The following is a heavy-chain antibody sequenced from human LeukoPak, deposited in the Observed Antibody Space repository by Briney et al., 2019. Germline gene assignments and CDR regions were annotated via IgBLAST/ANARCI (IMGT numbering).Heavy chain of an antibody. D-gene: IGHD3-9*01. CDR2: IYYSGST. CDR1: SGSISSSSYY. V-gene: IGHV4-39*01. Sequence: SETLSLTCTVPSGSISSSSYYWGWIRQPPGKGLEWIGSIYYSGSTYYNPSLKSRVTISVDTSKNQFSLKLSSVTAADTAVYYCAGRPYYDILTGPDGAFDIWGQGTMVTVSS. CDR3: AGRPYYDILTGPDGAFDI. J-gene: IGHJ3*02.